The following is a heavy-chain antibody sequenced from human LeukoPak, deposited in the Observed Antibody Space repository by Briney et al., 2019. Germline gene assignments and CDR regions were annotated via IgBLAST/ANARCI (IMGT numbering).Heavy chain of an antibody. J-gene: IGHJ4*02. Sequence: GALRLSCAASGFTFSSYSMNWVRQAPGKGLEWVSSISSSSSYIYYADSVKGRFTISRDNSKNTLYLQMNSLRAEDTAVYYCARGPSGYHNTGGQGTLVTVSS. CDR2: ISSSSSYI. CDR1: GFTFSSYS. CDR3: ARGPSGYHNT. V-gene: IGHV3-21*01. D-gene: IGHD5-12*01.